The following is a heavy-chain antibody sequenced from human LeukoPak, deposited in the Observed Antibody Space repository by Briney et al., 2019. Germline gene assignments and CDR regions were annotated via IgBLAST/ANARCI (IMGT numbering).Heavy chain of an antibody. J-gene: IGHJ4*02. Sequence: ASVKVSCKASGYTFTSYDINWVRQAPGQGLEWMGWISAYNGNTNYAQKLQGRVTMTTDTSTSTAYMELRSLRSDDTAVYYCARTPPSGELLFGGQGTLVTVSS. D-gene: IGHD1-26*01. V-gene: IGHV1-18*01. CDR3: ARTPPSGELLF. CDR2: ISAYNGNT. CDR1: GYTFTSYD.